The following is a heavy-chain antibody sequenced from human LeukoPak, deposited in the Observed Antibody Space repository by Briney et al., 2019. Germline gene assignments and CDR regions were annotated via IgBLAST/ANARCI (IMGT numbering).Heavy chain of an antibody. CDR3: VRNERYFDY. J-gene: IGHJ4*02. CDR1: GFTFSSYA. CDR2: IADDGSNK. V-gene: IGHV3-30*04. Sequence: PGGSLRLSCAASGFTFSSYAMHWVRQAPGKGLEWVAVIADDGSNKYYADSVKGRFTISRDNSNNTLYLQMNSLRAEDTAVYYCVRNERYFDYWGQGTLVTVSS. D-gene: IGHD1-1*01.